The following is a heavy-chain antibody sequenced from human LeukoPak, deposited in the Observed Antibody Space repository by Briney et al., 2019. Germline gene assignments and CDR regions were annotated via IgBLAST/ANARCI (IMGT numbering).Heavy chain of an antibody. D-gene: IGHD3-22*01. Sequence: GGSLRLSCVASGFTFSNYAMSWVRQAPGKGLEWVSGVSDSGAGTYYADSVKGRFTISRDNSKNTLSLQMNSLRAEDTAVYYCARGSTYYDSSGQVPFDYWGQGTLVTVSS. V-gene: IGHV3-23*01. CDR2: VSDSGAGT. J-gene: IGHJ4*02. CDR1: GFTFSNYA. CDR3: ARGSTYYDSSGQVPFDY.